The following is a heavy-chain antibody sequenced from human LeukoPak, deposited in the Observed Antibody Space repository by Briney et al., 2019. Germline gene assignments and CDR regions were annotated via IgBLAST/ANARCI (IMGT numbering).Heavy chain of an antibody. CDR1: GGSISSYY. V-gene: IGHV4-4*09. CDR3: ARRAGSYLGYWYFDL. D-gene: IGHD1-26*01. Sequence: SETLSLTCSVSGGSISSYYWTWIRQPPGKGLEWIGYMYTSGSSNYHPSPKSRVTISIDTSKNQFSLILSSVTASDTAIYYCARRAGSYLGYWYFDLWGRGTLVTVSS. CDR2: MYTSGSS. J-gene: IGHJ2*01.